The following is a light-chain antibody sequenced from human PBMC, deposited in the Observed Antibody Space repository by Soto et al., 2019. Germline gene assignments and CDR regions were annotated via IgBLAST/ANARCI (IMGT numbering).Light chain of an antibody. V-gene: IGKV1-39*01. Sequence: DIQMTQSPFSLSASVGDRVTITCRASQNINKYLAWYQQKPGKAPNLLIYASSTLQSGVPSRFSGSGSGTHFTLSISSLQPEDSATYYCQQTYTSPLTFGGGTKVEIK. CDR2: ASS. CDR1: QNINKY. J-gene: IGKJ4*01. CDR3: QQTYTSPLT.